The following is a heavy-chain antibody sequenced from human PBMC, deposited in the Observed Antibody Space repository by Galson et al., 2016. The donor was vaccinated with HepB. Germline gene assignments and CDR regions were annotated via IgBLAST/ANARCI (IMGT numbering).Heavy chain of an antibody. V-gene: IGHV3-11*06. CDR3: ARGIAARPVDY. CDR2: ISSSSYYI. CDR1: GFTFSDYY. D-gene: IGHD6-6*01. Sequence: SLRLSCAASGFTFSDYYMNWIRQAPGKGLEWVSYISSSSYYINYADSVKGRFTISRDNAKNSLYLQMNSLRAEDTAVYYCARGIAARPVDYWGQGTLVTVSS. J-gene: IGHJ4*02.